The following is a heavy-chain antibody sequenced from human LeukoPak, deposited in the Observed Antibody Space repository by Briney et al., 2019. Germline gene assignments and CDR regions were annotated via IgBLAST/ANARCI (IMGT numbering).Heavy chain of an antibody. Sequence: SETLSLTCTVSGGSISSYYWSWIRQPPGKGLGWIGYIYYSGSTNYNPPLKNRVTISVDTSKNQFSLKLSSVTAADTAVYYCARVALVAATMGYYYGMDVWGKGTTVTVSS. CDR1: GGSISSYY. D-gene: IGHD2-15*01. CDR3: ARVALVAATMGYYYGMDV. V-gene: IGHV4-59*01. CDR2: IYYSGST. J-gene: IGHJ6*04.